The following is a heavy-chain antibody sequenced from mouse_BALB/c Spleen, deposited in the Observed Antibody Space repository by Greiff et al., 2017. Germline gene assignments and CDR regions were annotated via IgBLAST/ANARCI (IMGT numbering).Heavy chain of an antibody. D-gene: IGHD1-1*01. Sequence: EVQVVESGGGLVKPGGSLKLSCAASGFTFSSYAMSWVRQTPEKRLEWVASISSGGSTYYPDSVKGRFTISRDNARNILYMQMSSLRSEDTDMYYCARGHYGSGWGQGTTVTVSS. CDR1: GFTFSSYA. CDR2: ISSGGST. J-gene: IGHJ2*01. CDR3: ARGHYGSG. V-gene: IGHV5-6-5*01.